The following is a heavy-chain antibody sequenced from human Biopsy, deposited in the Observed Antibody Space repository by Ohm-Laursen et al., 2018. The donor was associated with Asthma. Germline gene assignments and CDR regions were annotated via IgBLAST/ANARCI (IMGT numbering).Heavy chain of an antibody. Sequence: SDTLSLICAVYGGSFSGYYWSWIRQPPGKGLEWIGEINHSGSTNYNPSLKSRVTISVDTSKNQFSLKLSSVTAADTAVYYCARAGQCSSTSCYNPGWLDPWGQGTLVTVSS. D-gene: IGHD2-2*01. CDR2: INHSGST. J-gene: IGHJ5*02. V-gene: IGHV4-34*01. CDR3: ARAGQCSSTSCYNPGWLDP. CDR1: GGSFSGYY.